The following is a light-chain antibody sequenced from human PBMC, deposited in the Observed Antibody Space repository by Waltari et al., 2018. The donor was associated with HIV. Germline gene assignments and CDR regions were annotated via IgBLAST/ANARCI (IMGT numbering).Light chain of an antibody. CDR3: QVWDSNSAF. J-gene: IGLJ1*01. CDR2: DDR. Sequence: SYDLTQPPSVSVAPGQTARITCGGNHIGSKSVHWYQLRPGQAPVLVVYDDRDRPSGIPERVSGSNSGDTATLTVGGAEAGDEADYYCQVWDSNSAFFGSGTKVTVL. V-gene: IGLV3-21*02. CDR1: HIGSKS.